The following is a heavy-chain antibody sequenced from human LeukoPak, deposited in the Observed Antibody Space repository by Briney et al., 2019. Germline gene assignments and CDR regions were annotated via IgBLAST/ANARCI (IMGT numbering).Heavy chain of an antibody. CDR3: AHRRKYSSSWYYFDY. CDR2: IYWDDDK. D-gene: IGHD6-13*01. J-gene: IGHJ4*02. CDR1: GFSLSTSGVG. V-gene: IGHV2-5*02. Sequence: SGPTLVKPTQTLTLTCTFSGFSLSTSGVGVGWIRQPPGKALEWLALIYWDDDKRYSPSLKSRFTITKDTSKNQVVLTMTNMDPVDTATYYCAHRRKYSSSWYYFDYWGQGTLVTVSS.